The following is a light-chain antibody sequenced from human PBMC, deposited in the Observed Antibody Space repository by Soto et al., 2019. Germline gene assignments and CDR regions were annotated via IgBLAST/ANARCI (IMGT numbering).Light chain of an antibody. J-gene: IGLJ1*01. CDR3: AAWDDSLQGV. V-gene: IGLV1-44*01. CDR1: SSNIGSNT. Sequence: SGSSSNIGSNTVNWYQQLPGTAPKLLIYSNNQRPSGVPDRFSGSKSGTSASLAISGLQSEDEADYYCAAWDDSLQGVFGTGTKVTVL. CDR2: SNN.